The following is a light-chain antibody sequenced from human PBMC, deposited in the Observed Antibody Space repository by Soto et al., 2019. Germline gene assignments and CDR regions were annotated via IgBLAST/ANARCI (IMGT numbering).Light chain of an antibody. CDR2: GAS. CDR1: QSVSSSY. V-gene: IGKV3-20*01. CDR3: QQYQSLT. Sequence: IVLTQSPAILALSPGDRATLSCRASQSVSSSYLAWYQHKPGQAPRLLIHGASSRVTGIPDRFSGSGSGTDFTLTITRLEPEDFAVYYRQQYQSLTFGGGTKVDIK. J-gene: IGKJ4*01.